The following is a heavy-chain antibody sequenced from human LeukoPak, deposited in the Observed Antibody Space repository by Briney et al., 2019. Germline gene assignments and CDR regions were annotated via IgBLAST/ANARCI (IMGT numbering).Heavy chain of an antibody. D-gene: IGHD4-23*01. V-gene: IGHV3-74*01. CDR3: ARDKTTVVEGGFDY. J-gene: IGHJ4*02. CDR2: IMSEGSRT. Sequence: GGSLRLSSASDGFSFSSYWMHCVHPPPGKGLGLVSRIMSEGSRTRYEDSVQGGFTMSRDNAKNTLYLQVNSLRDEDTGVYYCARDKTTVVEGGFDYWGQGTLVTVSS. CDR1: GFSFSSYW.